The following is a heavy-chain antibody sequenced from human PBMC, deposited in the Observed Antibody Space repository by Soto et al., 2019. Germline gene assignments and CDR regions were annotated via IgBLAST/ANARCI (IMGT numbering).Heavy chain of an antibody. J-gene: IGHJ3*02. Sequence: SETLSLTCAVSSGSISSSNWWSWVRQPPGKGLEWIGEIYHSGSTNYNPHLKSRVTIPVDKSKNQFSLKLSSVPAADAAVYYCARGGVVDAFDIWGQGTMVTVSS. CDR3: ARGGVVDAFDI. CDR2: IYHSGST. D-gene: IGHD2-15*01. CDR1: SGSISSSNW. V-gene: IGHV4-4*02.